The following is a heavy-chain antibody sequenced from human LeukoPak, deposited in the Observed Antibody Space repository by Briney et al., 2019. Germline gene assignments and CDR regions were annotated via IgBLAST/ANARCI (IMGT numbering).Heavy chain of an antibody. V-gene: IGHV4-38-2*02. Sequence: PSETLCLTCTVSGYSISSGYYWGWIRQPPGKGLEWIGSIYHSGSTYYNPSLKSRVTISVDTSENQFSLKLSSVTAADTAVYYCARCWSGYPLSNWFDPWGQGTLVTVS. CDR3: ARCWSGYPLSNWFDP. CDR2: IYHSGST. J-gene: IGHJ5*02. CDR1: GYSISSGYY. D-gene: IGHD3-3*01.